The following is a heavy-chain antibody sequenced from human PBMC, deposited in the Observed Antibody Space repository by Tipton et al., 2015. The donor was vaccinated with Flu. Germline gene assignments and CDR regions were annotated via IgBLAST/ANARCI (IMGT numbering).Heavy chain of an antibody. CDR1: GGSIRSHY. J-gene: IGHJ6*03. CDR3: SKGQTFGGGYMDV. D-gene: IGHD3-10*01. CDR2: IYYTGTT. Sequence: TLSLTCTVSGGSIRSHYWSWIRQPPGKGPEWIGYIYYTGTTSYNPSLKSRVTISVDTSKNQFSLKLSSATAADTAVYYCSKGQTFGGGYMDVWGKGTTVTVSS. V-gene: IGHV4-59*11.